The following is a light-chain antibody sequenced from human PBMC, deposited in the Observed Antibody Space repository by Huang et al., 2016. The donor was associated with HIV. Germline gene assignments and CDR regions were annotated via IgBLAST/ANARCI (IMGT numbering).Light chain of an antibody. Sequence: DIQMTQSPSTLSASIGDRVTITCRASQTITWWLAWYQQKPGKAPKVLIYKAASLESGVPSRFIGSGSGTEFTLTISSLQPDDFATYYCQQYNAYPWTFGQGTKAEI. J-gene: IGKJ1*01. CDR3: QQYNAYPWT. V-gene: IGKV1-5*03. CDR1: QTITWW. CDR2: KAA.